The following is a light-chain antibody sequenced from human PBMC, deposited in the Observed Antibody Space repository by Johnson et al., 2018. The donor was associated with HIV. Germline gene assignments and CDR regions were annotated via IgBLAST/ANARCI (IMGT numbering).Light chain of an antibody. CDR1: SSNIGNNY. V-gene: IGLV1-51*01. J-gene: IGLJ1*01. Sequence: QSVLTQPPSVSAAPGQNVNISCSGGSSNIGNNYVSWYQQLPGTAPKLLIYDNNTRPSGIPDRFSGSKSGTSATLGITGLQTGDEADYYCGTWDSSLSAGHNYVFGTGTKVTVL. CDR3: GTWDSSLSAGHNYV. CDR2: DNN.